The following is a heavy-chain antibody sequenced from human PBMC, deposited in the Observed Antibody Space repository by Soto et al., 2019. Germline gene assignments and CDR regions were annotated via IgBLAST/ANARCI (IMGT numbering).Heavy chain of an antibody. CDR3: AVSSGPVFDA. V-gene: IGHV1-18*01. J-gene: IGHJ4*02. Sequence: QVQLVQSGAEVKKAGASMKVSCKASGYTFTNYGLAWVRQAPGQGLEWMGWISIYNGNTRYAQKVQGRVTMTTDTAPSTAYWALRSQRSDDRAVNRAAVSSGPVFDARGQGAWVALS. D-gene: IGHD6-25*01. CDR2: ISIYNGNT. CDR1: GYTFTNYG.